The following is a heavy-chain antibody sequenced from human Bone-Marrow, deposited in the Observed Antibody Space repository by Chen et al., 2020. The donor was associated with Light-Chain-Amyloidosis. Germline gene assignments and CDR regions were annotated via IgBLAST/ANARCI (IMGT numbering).Heavy chain of an antibody. CDR2: IYYSGAA. CDR3: SIRIAVPGDNEET. Sequence: QLQLQESGPGLVKPSETLSLTCTVSDGSINSGDYYWGWLRQSPGKGLEWIGSIYYSGAAFYNPSLRSRVTISLDTSKNLLSLRLTSVTAADTAVYYCSIRIAVPGDNEETWGQGTLVTVSS. CDR1: DGSINSGDYY. J-gene: IGHJ5*02. D-gene: IGHD6-19*01. V-gene: IGHV4-39*02.